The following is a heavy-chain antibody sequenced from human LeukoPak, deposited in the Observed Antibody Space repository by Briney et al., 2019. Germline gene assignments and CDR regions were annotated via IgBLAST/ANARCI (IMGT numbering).Heavy chain of an antibody. V-gene: IGHV4-34*01. CDR3: ARGYYDFWSGYYNPRAFDI. D-gene: IGHD3-3*01. Sequence: SETLSLTCAVYGGSFSGYYWSWIRRPPGKGLEWIGEINHSGSTNYNPSLKSRVTISVDTSKNQFSLKLSSVTAADTAVYYCARGYYDFWSGYYNPRAFDIWGQGTMVTVSS. CDR2: INHSGST. CDR1: GGSFSGYY. J-gene: IGHJ3*02.